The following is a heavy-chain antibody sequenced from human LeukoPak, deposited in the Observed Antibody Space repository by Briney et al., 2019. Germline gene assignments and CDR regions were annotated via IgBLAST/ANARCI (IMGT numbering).Heavy chain of an antibody. Sequence: KPSETLSLTCTVSGGSISSSNYYWGWIRQPPGKGLEWIGNIYYSGSTYYNPTLKSRVAISVDTSKNQPSLKLSSVTAADTAVYYCARLRGDCSVGSCYFFDYWSQGTLVTVSS. V-gene: IGHV4-39*01. J-gene: IGHJ4*02. D-gene: IGHD2-15*01. CDR1: GGSISSSNYY. CDR2: IYYSGST. CDR3: ARLRGDCSVGSCYFFDY.